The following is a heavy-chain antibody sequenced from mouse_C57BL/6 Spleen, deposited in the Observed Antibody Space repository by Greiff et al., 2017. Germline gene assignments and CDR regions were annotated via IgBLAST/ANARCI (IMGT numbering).Heavy chain of an antibody. V-gene: IGHV1-64*01. D-gene: IGHD1-1*01. CDR3: ARITTVVATKGAMDY. CDR1: GYTFTSYW. J-gene: IGHJ4*01. CDR2: IHPNSGST. Sequence: QVQLQQPGAELVKPGASVKLSCKASGYTFTSYWMHWVKQRPGQGLEWIGMIHPNSGSTNYNEKFKSKATLTVDKSSSTAYMQLSSLTSEDSAVYYCARITTVVATKGAMDYWGQGTSVTVSS.